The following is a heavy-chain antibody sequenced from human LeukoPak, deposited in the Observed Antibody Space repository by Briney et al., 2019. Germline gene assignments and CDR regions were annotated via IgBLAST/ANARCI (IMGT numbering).Heavy chain of an antibody. CDR3: ARGVGAIAYFDY. J-gene: IGHJ4*02. Sequence: SVKVSCKASGGTFSSYAISWVRQAPGQGLEWMGGIIPIFGTANYAQEFQGRVTITTDESTSTAYMGLSSLRSEDTAVYYCARGVGAIAYFDYWGQGTLVTVSS. CDR1: GGTFSSYA. D-gene: IGHD1-26*01. V-gene: IGHV1-69*05. CDR2: IIPIFGTA.